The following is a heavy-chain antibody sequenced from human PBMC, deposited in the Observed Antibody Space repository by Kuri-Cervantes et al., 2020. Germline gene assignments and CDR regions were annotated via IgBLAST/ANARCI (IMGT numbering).Heavy chain of an antibody. V-gene: IGHV3-73*01. CDR3: AKPGKTSGYWV. CDR2: IKTKANNYAT. CDR1: GFSVSNSV. D-gene: IGHD3-22*01. J-gene: IGHJ4*02. Sequence: GESLKISCEASGFSVSNSVLHWVRQASGRGLEWIGRIKTKANNYATEYAASVRGRFTLSRDDSQNSAYLQMNSLEIDDTAVYYCAKPGKTSGYWVWGQGTRVTVSS.